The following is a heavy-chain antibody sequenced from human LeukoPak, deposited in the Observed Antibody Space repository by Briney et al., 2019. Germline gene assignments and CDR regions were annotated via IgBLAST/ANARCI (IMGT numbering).Heavy chain of an antibody. Sequence: PGGSLRLSCAASGFSFSSYRMNWVRQAPGKGLEWVSSVSNSGDYIHYADSVKGRFTISRDNSKNSLYLQMNSLKIEDTAVYYCAKLSGTFFDPWGQGTLVTVSS. CDR3: AKLSGTFFDP. D-gene: IGHD5-12*01. V-gene: IGHV3-21*06. J-gene: IGHJ5*02. CDR2: VSNSGDYI. CDR1: GFSFSSYR.